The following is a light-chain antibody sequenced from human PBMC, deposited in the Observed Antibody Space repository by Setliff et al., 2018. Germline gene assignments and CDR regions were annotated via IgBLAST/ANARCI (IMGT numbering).Light chain of an antibody. J-gene: IGLJ3*02. CDR3: CSYAGDKSWV. V-gene: IGLV2-11*01. Sequence: QSALTQPRSVSGSPGQSVTISCTGTSSDVGGYNYVSWYQQHPGKAPKLMISDVSKRPSGVPDRFSGSKSGNTASLTISGLQAEDEADYYCCSYAGDKSWVFGGGTK. CDR2: DVS. CDR1: SSDVGGYNY.